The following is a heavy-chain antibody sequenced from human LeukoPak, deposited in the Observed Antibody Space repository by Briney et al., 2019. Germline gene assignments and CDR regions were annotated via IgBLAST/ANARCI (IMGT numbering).Heavy chain of an antibody. CDR2: IRKDGYSQ. Sequence: GGSLRLSCEASGFTFNAFAMHWVRQAPGKGLEWVSFIRKDGYSQKYAGSVEGRFTISRDNFKNSLYLQMNSPRAEDTAVYYCVRDGTVREKNGCFDFWGQGTLVTVSS. J-gene: IGHJ4*02. CDR3: VRDGTVREKNGCFDF. CDR1: GFTFNAFA. V-gene: IGHV3-30*02. D-gene: IGHD3-10*01.